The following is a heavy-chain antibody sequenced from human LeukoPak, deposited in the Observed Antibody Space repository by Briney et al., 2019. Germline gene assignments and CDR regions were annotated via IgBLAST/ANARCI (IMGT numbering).Heavy chain of an antibody. CDR1: GGTFSSYT. CDR2: IIPILGIA. V-gene: IGHV1-69*02. Sequence: SVKVSCKASGGTFSSYTISWVRQAPGQGLEWMGRIIPILGIANYVQKFQGRVTITTDESTSTAYMELSSLRSEDTAVYYCAQDTNYYGSGFSFYWGQGTLVTVSS. CDR3: AQDTNYYGSGFSFY. J-gene: IGHJ4*02. D-gene: IGHD3-10*01.